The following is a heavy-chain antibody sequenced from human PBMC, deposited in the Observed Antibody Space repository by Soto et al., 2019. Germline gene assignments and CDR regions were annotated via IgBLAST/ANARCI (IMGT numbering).Heavy chain of an antibody. CDR1: GGSFSGYY. D-gene: IGHD2-2*01. CDR2: INHSGST. Sequence: PSETLSLTCAVYGGSFSGYYWSWIRQPPGKGLEWIGEINHSGSTNYNPSLKSRVTISVDTSKNQFSLKLSSVTAADTAVYYCARVREASAVVVPAAMLYYYYGMDVWGQGTTVTVSS. V-gene: IGHV4-34*01. CDR3: ARVREASAVVVPAAMLYYYYGMDV. J-gene: IGHJ6*02.